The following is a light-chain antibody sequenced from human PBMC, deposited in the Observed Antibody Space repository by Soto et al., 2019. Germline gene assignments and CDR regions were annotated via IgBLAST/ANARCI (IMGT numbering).Light chain of an antibody. CDR2: SAS. CDR3: RQQNHWPT. V-gene: IGKV3-15*01. J-gene: IGKJ4*01. Sequence: EIVMTQSPATLSVSPGERATLSCRASQSVSSNLAWYQQKPGQAPRLLIYSASPRATGIPARFSGSGSGTEFTLPIRRLQSEDFAVYYCRQQNHWPTSGGGTKVEIK. CDR1: QSVSSN.